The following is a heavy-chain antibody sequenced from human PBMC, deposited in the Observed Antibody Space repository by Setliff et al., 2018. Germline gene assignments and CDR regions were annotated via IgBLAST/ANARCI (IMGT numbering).Heavy chain of an antibody. CDR3: AKNREYYGSGAMGYFDY. J-gene: IGHJ4*02. CDR2: ISWDGDTT. V-gene: IGHV3-43D*04. D-gene: IGHD3-10*01. CDR1: GFTFDDFA. Sequence: GESLKISCAASGFTFDDFAMHWVRQAPGQGLEWVSLISWDGDTTFSADSVKGRFTISRDNSKNSLYLEMTNLRTEDTALYYCAKNREYYGSGAMGYFDYWGRGTQVTVSS.